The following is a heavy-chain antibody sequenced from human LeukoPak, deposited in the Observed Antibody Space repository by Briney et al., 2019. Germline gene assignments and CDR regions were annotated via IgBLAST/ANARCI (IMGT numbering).Heavy chain of an antibody. V-gene: IGHV3-11*01. J-gene: IGHJ4*02. CDR3: ARVDTAMVYYFDY. CDR1: GFTFSDYY. CDR2: ISSSGSTI. D-gene: IGHD5-18*01. Sequence: GGSLRLSCAASGFTFSDYYMSWIRQAPGKGLEWVSYISSSGSTIYYADSVKGRITISRDNAKNSLYLQMNSLRAEDTAVYYCARVDTAMVYYFDYWGQGTLVTVSS.